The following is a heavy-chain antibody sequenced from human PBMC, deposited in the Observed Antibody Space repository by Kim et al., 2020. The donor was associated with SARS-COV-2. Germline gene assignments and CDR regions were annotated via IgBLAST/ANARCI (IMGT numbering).Heavy chain of an antibody. J-gene: IGHJ5*02. Sequence: SETLSLTCTVSGYSISSGYYWGWIRQPPGKGLEWIGSIYHSGSTYYNPSLKSRVTISVDTSKNQFSLKLSSVTAADTAVYYCARTATILDWFDPWGQGTL. CDR2: IYHSGST. CDR1: GYSISSGYY. D-gene: IGHD5-12*01. CDR3: ARTATILDWFDP. V-gene: IGHV4-38-2*02.